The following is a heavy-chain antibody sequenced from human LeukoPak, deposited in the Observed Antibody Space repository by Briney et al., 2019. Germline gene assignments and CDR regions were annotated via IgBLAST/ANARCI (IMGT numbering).Heavy chain of an antibody. D-gene: IGHD6-19*01. CDR1: GGTISSGDYY. CDR2: IYYSGST. J-gene: IGHJ6*03. Sequence: SETLSLTCTVSGGTISSGDYYWSWIRQPPGKGLEWIGYIYYSGSTYYNPSLKSRVTISVDTSKNQFSLKLSSVTAADTAVCYCASRGWLSYYYYMDVWGKGTTVTVSS. V-gene: IGHV4-30-4*08. CDR3: ASRGWLSYYYYMDV.